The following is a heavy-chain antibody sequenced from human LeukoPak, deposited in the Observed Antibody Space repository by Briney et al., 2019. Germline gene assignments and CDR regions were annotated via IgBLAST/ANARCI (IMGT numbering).Heavy chain of an antibody. CDR1: GFTFDDYA. V-gene: IGHV3-9*01. D-gene: IGHD3-10*01. CDR3: AKELGKFGEDYMDV. Sequence: GGSLRLSCAASGFTFDDYAMHWVRQAPGKGLEWVSGISWNSGSIGYADSVKGRFTISRDNAKNSLYLQMNSLRAEDTALYYCAKELGKFGEDYMDVWGKGTTVTISS. J-gene: IGHJ6*03. CDR2: ISWNSGSI.